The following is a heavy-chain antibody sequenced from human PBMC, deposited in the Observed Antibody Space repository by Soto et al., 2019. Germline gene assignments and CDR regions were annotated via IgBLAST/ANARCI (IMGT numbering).Heavy chain of an antibody. D-gene: IGHD6-13*01. Sequence: EVQLVESGGGLVQPGGSLRLSCAASGFSVSSNYMIWVRQAPGKGLEWVSVIYSGGSTYYADSVKGRFTISRDNSKNTLYLQMNSLRAEDTAVYYCARVPAAGIFDYWGQGTLVTVSS. CDR2: IYSGGST. V-gene: IGHV3-66*01. CDR1: GFSVSSNY. CDR3: ARVPAAGIFDY. J-gene: IGHJ4*02.